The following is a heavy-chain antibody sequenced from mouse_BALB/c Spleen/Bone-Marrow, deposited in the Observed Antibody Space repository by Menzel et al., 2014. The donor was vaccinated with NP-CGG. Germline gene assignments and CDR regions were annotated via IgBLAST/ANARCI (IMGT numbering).Heavy chain of an antibody. D-gene: IGHD4-1*01. CDR3: ATGYYFDY. V-gene: IGHV1-7*01. Sequence: LQESGAELAKSGASVKMSCKASGYTFTSYWMHWVKQRPGQGLEWIGYINPSTGYTEYNQKFKDKATLTADKSSSTAYMQLSSLTSEDSAVYYCATGYYFDYWGQGTTLTVSS. J-gene: IGHJ2*01. CDR2: INPSTGYT. CDR1: GYTFTSYW.